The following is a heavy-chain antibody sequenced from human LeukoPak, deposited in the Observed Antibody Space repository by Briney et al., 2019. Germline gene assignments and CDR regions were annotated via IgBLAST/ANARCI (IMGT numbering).Heavy chain of an antibody. V-gene: IGHV3-21*01. CDR3: ARRRDGYYFDY. J-gene: IGHJ4*02. Sequence: PGGSLRLSCAASGFTFSSYSMNWVREAPGRGLEWVSSISSSSSYIYSGDSVKGRFTTSRDKAQNSLYLQMNSLRAEDTAVYYCARRRDGYYFDYWGQGTLVTVSS. CDR2: ISSSSSYI. D-gene: IGHD5-24*01. CDR1: GFTFSSYS.